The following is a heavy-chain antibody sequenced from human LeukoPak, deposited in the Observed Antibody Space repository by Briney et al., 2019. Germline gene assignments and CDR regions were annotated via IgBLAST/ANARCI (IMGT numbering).Heavy chain of an antibody. J-gene: IGHJ5*02. Sequence: SQTLSLTCTVSGGSISSYYWSWIRQPPGKGLEWIGYIYYSGSTNYNPSLKSRVTISVDTSKNQFSLKLSSVTAADTAVYYCARAETDWFDPWGQGTLVTVSS. CDR1: GGSISSYY. V-gene: IGHV4-59*01. CDR3: ARAETDWFDP. CDR2: IYYSGST.